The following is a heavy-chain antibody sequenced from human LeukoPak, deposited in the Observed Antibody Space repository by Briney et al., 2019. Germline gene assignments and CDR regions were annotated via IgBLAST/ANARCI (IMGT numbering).Heavy chain of an antibody. CDR2: IIPIFGTA. V-gene: IGHV1-69*05. CDR1: GYTFTGYY. J-gene: IGHJ6*03. D-gene: IGHD3-10*01. CDR3: ARDNYYGSAQSYYYYMDV. Sequence: GASVKVSCKASGYTFTGYYVHWVRLAPGQGLEWMGGIIPIFGTANYAQKFQGRVTITTDESTSTAYMELSSLRSEDTAVYYCARDNYYGSAQSYYYYMDVWGKGTTVTASS.